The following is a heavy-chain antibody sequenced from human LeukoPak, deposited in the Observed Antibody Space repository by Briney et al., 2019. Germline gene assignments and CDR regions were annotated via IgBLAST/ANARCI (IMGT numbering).Heavy chain of an antibody. D-gene: IGHD1-26*01. CDR3: AKLTPGSGSSSELDY. Sequence: GRTLRLSCAASGVTFSSYGMSWVRQAPGKGQEWVSAISVSGGSTYYADSVKGRFTISRDNSKNTLYLQMNSLRAEDTAVYYCAKLTPGSGSSSELDYWGQGTLVTVSS. CDR2: ISVSGGST. V-gene: IGHV3-23*01. CDR1: GVTFSSYG. J-gene: IGHJ4*02.